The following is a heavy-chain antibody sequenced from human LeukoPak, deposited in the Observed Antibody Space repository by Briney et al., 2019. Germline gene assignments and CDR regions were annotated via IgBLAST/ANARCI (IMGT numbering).Heavy chain of an antibody. Sequence: GGSLRLSCAASGFTFSSFWMHWVRQAPGKGLVWVSRINSDGSSTTYAGSVRGRFTISRDNAKNTLYLQMNSLRAEDTAVYHCASGYCSGGSCHTTNSPFDYWGQGTLVTVSS. V-gene: IGHV3-74*01. CDR3: ASGYCSGGSCHTTNSPFDY. CDR2: INSDGSST. J-gene: IGHJ4*02. CDR1: GFTFSSFW. D-gene: IGHD2-15*01.